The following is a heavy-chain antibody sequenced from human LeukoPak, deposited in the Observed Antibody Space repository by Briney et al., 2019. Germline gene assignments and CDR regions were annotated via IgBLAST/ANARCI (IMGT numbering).Heavy chain of an antibody. CDR1: GFTFSRYG. Sequence: GGALRLSCAPSGFTFSRYGMHWGPQAPGKGGEGVAVIWYDGTNKYYADSVKGRFTISRDNSKSTLYLQMNSLRAEDTAVYYCARSVLEWYYFDYWGPGTLVTVSS. CDR3: ARSVLEWYYFDY. D-gene: IGHD3-3*01. J-gene: IGHJ4*02. V-gene: IGHV3-33*01. CDR2: IWYDGTNK.